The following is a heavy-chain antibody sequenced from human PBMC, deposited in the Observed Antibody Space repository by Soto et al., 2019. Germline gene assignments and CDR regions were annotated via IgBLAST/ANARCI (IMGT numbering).Heavy chain of an antibody. Sequence: QVQLQQWGAGLLKPSETLSLTCAVCGGSFSGYYWSWIRQPPGKGLEWIGEINHSGSTNYNPSLKSRVTISVDTSKNQFSLKLSSVTAADTAVYYCARRRTTGTTWYYYGMDVWGQGTTVTVSS. CDR2: INHSGST. V-gene: IGHV4-34*01. D-gene: IGHD1-1*01. J-gene: IGHJ6*02. CDR1: GGSFSGYY. CDR3: ARRRTTGTTWYYYGMDV.